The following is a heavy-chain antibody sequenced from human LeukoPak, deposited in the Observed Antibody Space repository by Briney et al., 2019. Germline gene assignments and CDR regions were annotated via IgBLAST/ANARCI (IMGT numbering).Heavy chain of an antibody. D-gene: IGHD3-10*01. CDR3: AREAYGSGSFRTDYYCMDV. CDR2: INPNSGGT. Sequence: ASVKVSCKASGYTFTSYYMHWVRQAPGQGLEWMGWINPNSGGTNYAQKFQGRVTMTRDTSISTAYMELNRLRSDDTAVYYCAREAYGSGSFRTDYYCMDVWGKGTTVTISS. J-gene: IGHJ6*03. CDR1: GYTFTSYY. V-gene: IGHV1-2*02.